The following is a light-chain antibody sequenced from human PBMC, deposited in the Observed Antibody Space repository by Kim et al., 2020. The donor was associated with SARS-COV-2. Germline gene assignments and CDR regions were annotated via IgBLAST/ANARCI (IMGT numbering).Light chain of an antibody. CDR1: GGSIATDF. V-gene: IGLV6-57*01. CDR3: QSYDDNKWV. CDR2: GDQ. J-gene: IGLJ2*01. Sequence: NFMLTQPPPVSESPGKTVILTCTRSGGSIATDFVQWFQQRPGSSPTTVIYGDQQRPSGVPDRFSGSVDSSSNSASLTISGLKTEDGADYYCQSYDDNKWVFGGGTQLTVL.